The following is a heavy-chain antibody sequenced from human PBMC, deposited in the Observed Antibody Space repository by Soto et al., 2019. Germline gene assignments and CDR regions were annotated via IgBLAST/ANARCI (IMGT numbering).Heavy chain of an antibody. Sequence: ASVKVSCKASGGTFSSYAISWVRQAPGQGLEWMGGIIPIFGTANYAQKFQGRVTITADESTSTAYMELSSLRSEDTAVYYCARDPDYGDYKMDYWGQGPLVTVSS. V-gene: IGHV1-69*13. CDR2: IIPIFGTA. J-gene: IGHJ4*02. CDR1: GGTFSSYA. D-gene: IGHD4-17*01. CDR3: ARDPDYGDYKMDY.